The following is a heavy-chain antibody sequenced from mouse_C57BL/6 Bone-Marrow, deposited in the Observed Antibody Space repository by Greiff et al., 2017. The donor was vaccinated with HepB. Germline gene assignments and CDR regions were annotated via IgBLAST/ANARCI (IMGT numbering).Heavy chain of an antibody. D-gene: IGHD2-3*01. CDR3: ARSRGYYPRMDY. CDR1: GYTFTSYW. Sequence: VQLQQPGTELVKPGASVKMSCKASGYTFTSYWMHWVNQRPGQGLEWIGNINPSNGGTNYNEKFKSKATLTVDKSSSTAYMQLSSLTSEDSAVYYCARSRGYYPRMDYWGQGTSVTVSS. CDR2: INPSNGGT. J-gene: IGHJ4*01. V-gene: IGHV1-53*01.